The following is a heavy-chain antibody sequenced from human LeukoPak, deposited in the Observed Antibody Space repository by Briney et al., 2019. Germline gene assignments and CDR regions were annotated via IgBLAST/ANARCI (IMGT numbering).Heavy chain of an antibody. CDR1: GYTFIDYY. D-gene: IGHD5-18*01. V-gene: IGHV1-2*02. Sequence: ASVKVSCKAPGYTFIDYYMHWVRLAPGQGLEWMGWINPNSNSTNYAQKFQGRVTMTRDTSINTAYMELTWLRSDDTAVYYCARDGGRAGDTADNWGQGTLVTVSS. J-gene: IGHJ4*02. CDR3: ARDGGRAGDTADN. CDR2: INPNSNST.